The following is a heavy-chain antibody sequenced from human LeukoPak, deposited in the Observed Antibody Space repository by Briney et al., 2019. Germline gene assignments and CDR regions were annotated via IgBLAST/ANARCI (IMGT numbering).Heavy chain of an antibody. J-gene: IGHJ2*01. D-gene: IGHD3-16*01. CDR1: GGSISSYY. Sequence: SETLSLTCTVSGGSISSYYWSWIRQPAGKGLEWIGRIYTSGSTNYNPSLKSRVTMSVDTSKNQFSLKLRSVTAADTAVYYCARGVYDYVWGGALWYFDLWGRGTLVTVSS. V-gene: IGHV4-4*07. CDR3: ARGVYDYVWGGALWYFDL. CDR2: IYTSGST.